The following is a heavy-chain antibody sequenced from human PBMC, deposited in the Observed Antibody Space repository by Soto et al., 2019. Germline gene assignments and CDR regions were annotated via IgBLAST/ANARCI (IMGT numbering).Heavy chain of an antibody. CDR2: IGTAGDT. CDR1: GFTFSSYD. D-gene: IGHD3-9*01. V-gene: IGHV3-13*01. Sequence: PGGSLRLSCAASGFTFSSYDMHWVRQATGKGLEWVSAIGTAGDTYYPGSVKGRFTISRENAKNSLYLQMNSLRAGDTAVCYCARGGYDILTGAEYYFDYWGQGTLVTVSS. CDR3: ARGGYDILTGAEYYFDY. J-gene: IGHJ4*02.